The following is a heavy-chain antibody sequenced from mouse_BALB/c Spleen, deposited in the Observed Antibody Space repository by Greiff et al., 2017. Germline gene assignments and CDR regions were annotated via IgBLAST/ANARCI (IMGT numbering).Heavy chain of an antibody. J-gene: IGHJ3*01. CDR2: ISYDGSN. D-gene: IGHD2-14*01. CDR1: GYSITSGYY. CDR3: AREDRYGSFAY. V-gene: IGHV3-6*02. Sequence: VQLKESGPGLVKPSQSLSLTCSVTGYSITSGYYWNWIRQFPGNKLEWMGYISYDGSNNYNPSLKNRISITRDTSKNQFCLKLNSVTTEDTATYYCAREDRYGSFAYWGQGTLVTVSA.